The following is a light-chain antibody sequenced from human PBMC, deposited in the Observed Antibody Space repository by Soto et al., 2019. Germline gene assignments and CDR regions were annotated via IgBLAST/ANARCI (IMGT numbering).Light chain of an antibody. CDR2: GAS. CDR1: QSVSNNY. CDR3: QQYGSSPPIT. V-gene: IGKV3-20*01. J-gene: IGKJ5*01. Sequence: EIVWTQSPGTLSLSPGERATLSCRASQSVSNNYLAWYQQKPCQAHRLLIYGASSRTAGIPDRFSGSGSGTDFTLTISRLEPEDFAVYYGQQYGSSPPITFGQGTRVDIK.